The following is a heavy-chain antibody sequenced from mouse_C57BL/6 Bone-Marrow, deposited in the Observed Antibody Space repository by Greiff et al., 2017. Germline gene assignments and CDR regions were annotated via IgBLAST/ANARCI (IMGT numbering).Heavy chain of an antibody. Sequence: QVQLQQPGAELVKPGASVKLSCKASGYTFTSYWITWVKQRPGQGLEWIGDIDPGSGSTNYNEKFKRKATLTVDTSSSTAYMQLSSLTSEDSAVYYCAGPYYSNYWYFDVWGTGTTVTVSS. CDR1: GYTFTSYW. CDR3: AGPYYSNYWYFDV. V-gene: IGHV1-55*01. D-gene: IGHD2-5*01. J-gene: IGHJ1*03. CDR2: IDPGSGST.